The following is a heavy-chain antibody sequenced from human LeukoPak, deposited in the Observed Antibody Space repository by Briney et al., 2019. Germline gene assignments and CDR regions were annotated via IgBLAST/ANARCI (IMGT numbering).Heavy chain of an antibody. Sequence: SGGSLRLSCAASGFTFSSYAMSWVRQAPGKGLEWVSAISGSGGNTYYADSVKGRFTISRDNSKNTLYLQMNSLRAEDTAVYYCAITPGYSYGLYYFDYWGQGTLVTVSS. CDR1: GFTFSSYA. D-gene: IGHD5-18*01. CDR3: AITPGYSYGLYYFDY. CDR2: ISGSGGNT. V-gene: IGHV3-23*01. J-gene: IGHJ4*02.